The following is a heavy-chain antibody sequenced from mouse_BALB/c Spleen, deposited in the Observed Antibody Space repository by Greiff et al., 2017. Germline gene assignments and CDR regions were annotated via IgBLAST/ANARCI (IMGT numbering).Heavy chain of an antibody. V-gene: IGHV5-6-3*01. J-gene: IGHJ4*01. CDR1: GFTFSSYG. CDR3: ARDGGYYDAMDY. CDR2: INSNGGST. Sequence: EVKLEESGGGLVQPGGSLKLSCAASGFTFSSYGMSWVRQTPDKRLELVATINSNGGSTYYPDSVKGRFTISRDNAKNTLYLQMSSLKSEDTAMYYCARDGGYYDAMDYWGQGTSVTVSS.